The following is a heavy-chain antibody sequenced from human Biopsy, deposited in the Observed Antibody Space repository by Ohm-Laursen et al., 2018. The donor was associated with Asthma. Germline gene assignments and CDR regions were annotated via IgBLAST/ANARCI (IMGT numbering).Heavy chain of an antibody. CDR3: ARVASYGDLYFGIDV. V-gene: IGHV4-30-4*01. J-gene: IGHJ6*02. CDR1: GASIRSPDHH. Sequence: SQTLFLTCTVSGASIRSPDHHWSWIRQSPGKGLEWIGFVFYSGTTHYSRSLERRLYISIDTARNEFSMSLRSLTAADTAVYFCARVASYGDLYFGIDVWGPGTTVSVS. D-gene: IGHD4-17*01. CDR2: VFYSGTT.